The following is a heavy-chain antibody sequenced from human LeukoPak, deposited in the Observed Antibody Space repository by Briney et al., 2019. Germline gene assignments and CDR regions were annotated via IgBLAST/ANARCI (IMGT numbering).Heavy chain of an antibody. CDR3: AKLNLGEMAYFDS. J-gene: IGHJ4*02. CDR1: GFIFSSYV. D-gene: IGHD2-21*01. CDR2: ISVGGGDT. V-gene: IGHV3-23*01. Sequence: GGSLRPSCEASGFIFSSYVMGWVRQAPGKGLEWVSSISVGGGDTFTADSVKGRFTITRENSKNTLYVQMMGLRVEDTAIYYCAKLNLGEMAYFDSWGQGILVTVSS.